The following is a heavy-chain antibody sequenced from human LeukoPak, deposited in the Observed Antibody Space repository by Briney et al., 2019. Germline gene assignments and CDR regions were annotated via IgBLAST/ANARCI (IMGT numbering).Heavy chain of an antibody. Sequence: SETLSLTCTVSGGSISSYYWSWIRQPAGKGLEWIGRIYTSGSTNYNPSLKSRVTISVDKSKNQFSLKLSSVTAADTAVYYCAREHSSRAFDIWGQGTMVTVSS. CDR2: IYTSGST. CDR1: GGSISSYY. J-gene: IGHJ3*02. CDR3: AREHSSRAFDI. D-gene: IGHD6-19*01. V-gene: IGHV4-4*07.